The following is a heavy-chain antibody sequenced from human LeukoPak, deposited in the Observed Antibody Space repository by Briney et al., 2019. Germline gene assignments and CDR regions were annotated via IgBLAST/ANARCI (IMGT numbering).Heavy chain of an antibody. D-gene: IGHD2-2*01. CDR1: GGSFSGYY. CDR2: INHSGST. Sequence: PSETLSLTCAVYGGSFSGYYWSWIRQPPGKGLEWIGEINHSGSTNYNPSLKSRVTISVDTSKNQFSLKLSSVTAADTAVYYCARTKDYYQRYFDYWGQGTLVTVSS. V-gene: IGHV4-34*01. CDR3: ARTKDYYQRYFDY. J-gene: IGHJ4*02.